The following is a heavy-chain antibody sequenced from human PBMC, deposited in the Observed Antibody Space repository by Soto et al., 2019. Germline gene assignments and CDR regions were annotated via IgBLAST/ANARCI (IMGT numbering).Heavy chain of an antibody. CDR1: GGSISSGDYY. Sequence: QVQLQESGPGLVKPSQTLSLTCTVSGGSISSGDYYWSWIRQPPGKGLEWIGYIYYSGSTSYNPSLKSRVTISVDTAKNQFSLKLSSVTAADTAVYYCARAEYYDSSGYYALFDYWGQGTLVTVSS. J-gene: IGHJ4*02. D-gene: IGHD3-22*01. CDR3: ARAEYYDSSGYYALFDY. V-gene: IGHV4-30-4*01. CDR2: IYYSGST.